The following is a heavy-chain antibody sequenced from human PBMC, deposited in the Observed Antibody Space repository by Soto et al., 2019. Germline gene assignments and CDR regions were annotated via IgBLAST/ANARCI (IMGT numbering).Heavy chain of an antibody. CDR1: GGSISSSSYY. CDR3: ASFRGYGSGSYYRDY. Sequence: QLQLQESGPGLVKPSETLSLTCTVSGGSISSSSYYWGWIRQPPGKGLEWIGSIYYSGSTYYNPSRKSRVTISVDTSKNQFSLKLSSVTAADTAVYYCASFRGYGSGSYYRDYWGQGTLVTVSS. D-gene: IGHD3-10*01. J-gene: IGHJ4*02. V-gene: IGHV4-39*01. CDR2: IYYSGST.